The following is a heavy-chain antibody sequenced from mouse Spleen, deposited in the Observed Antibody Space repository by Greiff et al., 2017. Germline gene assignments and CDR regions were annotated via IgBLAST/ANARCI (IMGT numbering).Heavy chain of an antibody. J-gene: IGHJ4*01. D-gene: IGHD2-4*01. CDR2: INPNNGGT. V-gene: IGHV1-18*01. Sequence: EVQLQESGPELVKPGASVKISCKASGYTFTDYNMDWVKQSHGKSLEWIGDINPNNGGTIYNQKFKGKATVTVDKSSSTAYMELRSLTSEDTAVYYCARGGLRRPYAMDYWGQGTSVTVSS. CDR1: GYTFTDYN. CDR3: ARGGLRRPYAMDY.